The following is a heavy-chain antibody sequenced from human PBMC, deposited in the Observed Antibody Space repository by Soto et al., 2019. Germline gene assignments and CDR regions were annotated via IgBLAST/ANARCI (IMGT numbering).Heavy chain of an antibody. CDR2: IYWDDEN. V-gene: IGHV2-5*02. CDR1: GFSLSTSGVG. Sequence: QITLKESGPTLVKVTQTLTLTCTFSGFSLSTSGVGVAWSRQPPGKALEWLALIYWDDENRYSPSLKSRLTITKVTHNNHVLLTMTNMDPVDTATYYSAHTLILHSTYYYGMDVWGQGTTVTVSS. CDR3: AHTLILHSTYYYGMDV. D-gene: IGHD4-17*01. J-gene: IGHJ6*02.